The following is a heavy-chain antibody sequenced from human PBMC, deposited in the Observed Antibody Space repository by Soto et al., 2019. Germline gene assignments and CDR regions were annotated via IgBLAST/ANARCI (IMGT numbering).Heavy chain of an antibody. V-gene: IGHV3-23*01. J-gene: IGHJ3*02. CDR1: GFTFSIYA. CDR3: AKEGIYVHAFDI. D-gene: IGHD3-16*01. CDR2: ISGSGGST. Sequence: GGSLRLSCAASGFTFSIYAMSWFRQAPGKGLEWVSAISGSGGSTYYADSVKGRFTISRDNSKNTLYLQMNSLRAEDTAVYYCAKEGIYVHAFDIWGQGTMVTVSS.